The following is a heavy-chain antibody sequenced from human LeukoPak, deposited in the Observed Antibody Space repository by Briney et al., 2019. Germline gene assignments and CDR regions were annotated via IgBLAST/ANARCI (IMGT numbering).Heavy chain of an antibody. D-gene: IGHD3-22*01. Sequence: GVSLRLSCAVSGITLSNYGMSWVRQAPGKGLEWVAGISDSGGRTNYADSVKGRFTISRDNPKNTLYLQMNSLRAEDTAVYFCAKRGVVIRVILVGFHKEAYYFDSWGQGALVTVSS. J-gene: IGHJ4*02. CDR1: GITLSNYG. CDR3: AKRGVVIRVILVGFHKEAYYFDS. V-gene: IGHV3-23*01. CDR2: ISDSGGRT.